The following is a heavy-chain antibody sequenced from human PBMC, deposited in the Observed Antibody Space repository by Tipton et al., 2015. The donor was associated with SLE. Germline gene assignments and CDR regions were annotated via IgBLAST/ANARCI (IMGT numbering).Heavy chain of an antibody. J-gene: IGHJ3*02. Sequence: LRLSCSVSGDSINNDYSWGWIRQPPGKGLEWIGTIYNPGSTYYNPSLKSRATISVDPSKNQFSLKLSSVTAADTAVYYCARGRDCCAFDIWGQGTMVTVSS. CDR3: ARGRDCCAFDI. CDR1: GDSINNDYS. CDR2: IYNPGST. D-gene: IGHD2-21*02. V-gene: IGHV4-38-2*02.